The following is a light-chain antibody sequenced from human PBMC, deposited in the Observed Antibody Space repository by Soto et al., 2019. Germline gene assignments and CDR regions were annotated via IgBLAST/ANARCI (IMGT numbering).Light chain of an antibody. Sequence: EIVMTQSPATLSVSPGERATLSCRASQSVSSNLAWYQQKPGQAPRLLIYGASIRATGIPARFSGSGSGTEFTLTISSLQSEDFAVYYCQQYYSTPSFGGGNKVDIK. J-gene: IGKJ4*01. CDR1: QSVSSN. CDR2: GAS. CDR3: QQYYSTPS. V-gene: IGKV3D-15*01.